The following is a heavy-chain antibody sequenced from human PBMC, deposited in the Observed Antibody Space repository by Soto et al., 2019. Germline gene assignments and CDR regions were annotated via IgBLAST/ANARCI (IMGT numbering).Heavy chain of an antibody. Sequence: QVQLVESGGGVVQPGRSLSLSCAASGFAFSSYGMHWVRQAPGKGLEWVAVIWYDGSHKYYGDSVKGRFTISRDNSNNTLYLQMNSLRAEDTVVYYCARSTYFDSSVLGYWGQGTLVTVSS. CDR1: GFAFSSYG. CDR3: ARSTYFDSSVLGY. V-gene: IGHV3-33*01. J-gene: IGHJ4*02. CDR2: IWYDGSHK. D-gene: IGHD3-22*01.